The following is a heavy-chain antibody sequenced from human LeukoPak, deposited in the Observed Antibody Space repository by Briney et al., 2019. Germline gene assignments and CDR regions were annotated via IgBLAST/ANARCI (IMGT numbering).Heavy chain of an antibody. J-gene: IGHJ6*02. Sequence: PGGSLRLSCAASGFTFSSYAMHWVRQAPGKGLEWVAVISYDGSNKYYADSVKGRFTISRDNSKNTLYLQMNSLRAEDTAVYYCAKGPDYDILTGWRYYYGMDVWGQGTTVTVSS. CDR1: GFTFSSYA. CDR3: AKGPDYDILTGWRYYYGMDV. V-gene: IGHV3-30-3*01. D-gene: IGHD3-9*01. CDR2: ISYDGSNK.